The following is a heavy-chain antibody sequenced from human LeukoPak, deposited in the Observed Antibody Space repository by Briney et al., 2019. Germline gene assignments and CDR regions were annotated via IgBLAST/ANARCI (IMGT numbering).Heavy chain of an antibody. CDR3: ARVSGTYFDY. CDR2: ISSSGRTI. V-gene: IGHV3-48*03. Sequence: PGGSLRLSCAASGFPFCSYEMNWVRQAPGKGLEWVSYISSSGRTIYYADSVKGRFTISRDNAKNSLYLQMNSLRAEDTAVYYCARVSGTYFDYWGQGTLVTVSS. J-gene: IGHJ4*02. CDR1: GFPFCSYE. D-gene: IGHD1-26*01.